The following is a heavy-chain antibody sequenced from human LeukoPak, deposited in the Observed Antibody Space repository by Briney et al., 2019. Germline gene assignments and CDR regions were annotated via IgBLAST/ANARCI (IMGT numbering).Heavy chain of an antibody. V-gene: IGHV3-23*01. J-gene: IGHJ4*02. CDR3: AKVLTGSQDY. Sequence: PGGSLRLSCAASGFTFNRYALSWVRRAPGQGLQCVSTIGDGGENTYYADSVKGRFTISRDNSRNTLYLQMKSLRAEDTAVYFCAKVLTGSQDYWGQGTLVTVSS. CDR2: IGDGGENT. CDR1: GFTFNRYA. D-gene: IGHD7-27*01.